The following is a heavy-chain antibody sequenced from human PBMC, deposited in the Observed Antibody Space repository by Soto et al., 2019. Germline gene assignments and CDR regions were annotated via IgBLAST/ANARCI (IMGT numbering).Heavy chain of an antibody. V-gene: IGHV2-5*01. D-gene: IGHD6-6*01. CDR2: IYWNDDK. CDR3: AHRQYSNSRWPHTNWFDP. Sequence: QITLKESGPTLVKPTQTLTLTCTFSGFSLSTSGVGVGWIRQPPGKALEWLALIYWNDDKRYSPSLKSRLTITKDTSKNQVVLTKTNIDPVDTATYYCAHRQYSNSRWPHTNWFDPWGQGTLVTVSS. J-gene: IGHJ5*02. CDR1: GFSLSTSGVG.